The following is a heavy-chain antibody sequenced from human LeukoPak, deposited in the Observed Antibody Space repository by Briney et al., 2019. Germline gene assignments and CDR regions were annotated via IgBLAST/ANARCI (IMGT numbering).Heavy chain of an antibody. J-gene: IGHJ4*02. CDR3: AREGRGSNRSWCYDY. Sequence: GGSLRLSCAASGLTFSSNYMSWVRQAPGKGLEWVSVIYSGGSTCYADSVKGRFTISRDNSKNTLYLQMNSLRAEDTAVYYCAREGRGSNRSWCYDYWGQGTLVTVSS. V-gene: IGHV3-66*02. D-gene: IGHD6-13*01. CDR1: GLTFSSNY. CDR2: IYSGGST.